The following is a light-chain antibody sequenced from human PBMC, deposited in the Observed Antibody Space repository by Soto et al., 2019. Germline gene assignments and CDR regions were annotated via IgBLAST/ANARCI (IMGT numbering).Light chain of an antibody. J-gene: IGKJ1*01. Sequence: DIVLTQSPGPLSLSPGESATLSCRASQSLTNNYFAWYQQKPGRALRLLIDGASTRATGIPDRFSGSGSGTDFTLTISRLEPEDVAVYYCQQYEAVVTFGQGTKVDI. V-gene: IGKV3-20*01. CDR2: GAS. CDR1: QSLTNNY. CDR3: QQYEAVVT.